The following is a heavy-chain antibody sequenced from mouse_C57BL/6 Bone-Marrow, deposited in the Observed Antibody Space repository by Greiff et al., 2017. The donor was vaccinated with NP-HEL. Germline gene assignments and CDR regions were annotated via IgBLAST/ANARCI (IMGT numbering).Heavy chain of an antibody. CDR2: IYPRSGNT. Sequence: VQRVESGAELARPGASVKLSCKASGYTFTSYGISWVKQRTGQGLEWIGEIYPRSGNTYYNEKFKGKATLTADKSSSTAYMELRSLTSEDSAVYFCARRAFFITTVVGGDYWGQGTTLTVSS. CDR1: GYTFTSYG. V-gene: IGHV1-81*01. CDR3: ARRAFFITTVVGGDY. J-gene: IGHJ2*01. D-gene: IGHD1-1*01.